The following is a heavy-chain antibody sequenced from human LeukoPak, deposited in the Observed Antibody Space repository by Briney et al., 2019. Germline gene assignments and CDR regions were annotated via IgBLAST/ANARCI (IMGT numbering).Heavy chain of an antibody. CDR2: IIPIFGTA. CDR3: ARDGYQHYDFWSGNHYYYYGMDV. Sequence: SVKVSCKASGGTFSSYAISWVRQAPGQGLEWMGGIIPIFGTADYAQKFQGRVTITADESTSTAYMELSSLRSEDTAVYYCARDGYQHYDFWSGNHYYYYGMDVWGQGTTVTVSS. J-gene: IGHJ6*02. V-gene: IGHV1-69*13. D-gene: IGHD3-3*01. CDR1: GGTFSSYA.